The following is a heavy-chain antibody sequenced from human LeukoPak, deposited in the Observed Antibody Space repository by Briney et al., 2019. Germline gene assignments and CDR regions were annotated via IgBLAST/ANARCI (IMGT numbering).Heavy chain of an antibody. CDR2: IYYSGST. J-gene: IGHJ4*02. CDR1: GGSIRSSSYY. CDR3: ARQVVAVAGTGYFDY. Sequence: SETLSLTCTVSGGSIRSSSYYWGWIRQPPGKGLEWIGSIYYSGSTYYNASLKSRGTISVDTSKNQFSLKLNSVTAADTAGYFCARQVVAVAGTGYFDYWGQGTLVTVSS. V-gene: IGHV4-39*01. D-gene: IGHD6-19*01.